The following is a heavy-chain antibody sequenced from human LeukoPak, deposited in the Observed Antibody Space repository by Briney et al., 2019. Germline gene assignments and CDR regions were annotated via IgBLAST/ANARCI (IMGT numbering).Heavy chain of an antibody. CDR1: GFIVSSNY. J-gene: IGHJ4*02. V-gene: IGHV3-53*01. CDR3: AIDLDY. CDR2: IYSGGST. Sequence: GGSLRLSCAASGFIVSSNYMSWVRQAPGKGLEWVSVIYSGGSTYYADSVRGRFTISRDSSKNTLYLQMTSLRAEDTAVYYCAIDLDYWGQGTLVTVSS.